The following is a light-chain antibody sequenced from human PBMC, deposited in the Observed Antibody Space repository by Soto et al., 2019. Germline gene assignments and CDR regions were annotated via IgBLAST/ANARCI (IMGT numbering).Light chain of an antibody. CDR2: DAS. CDR3: QQVDHFPLT. J-gene: IGKJ4*01. CDR1: QAIYSY. Sequence: DIQMTQSPSPLSASVGDRVTISCRASQAIYSYLVWYQQKAGQAPKLLIYDASTLQSGVPSRFSGSGSGTDFTLTISSLQPEDSATYYCQQVDHFPLTFGGGTKVDIK. V-gene: IGKV1-9*01.